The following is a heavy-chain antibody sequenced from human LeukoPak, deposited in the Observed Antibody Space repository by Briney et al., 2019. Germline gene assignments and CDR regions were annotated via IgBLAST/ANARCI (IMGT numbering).Heavy chain of an antibody. CDR2: ISWNSGSI. V-gene: IGHV3-9*01. CDR1: GFTFDDYA. J-gene: IGHJ4*02. CDR3: AKDRLAAAGTGIDY. Sequence: GRSLRLSCAASGFTFDDYAMHWVRQAPGKGLEWASGISWNSGSIGYADSVKGRFTISRDNAKNSLYLQMNSLRAEDTALYYCAKDRLAAAGTGIDYWGQGTLVTVSS. D-gene: IGHD6-13*01.